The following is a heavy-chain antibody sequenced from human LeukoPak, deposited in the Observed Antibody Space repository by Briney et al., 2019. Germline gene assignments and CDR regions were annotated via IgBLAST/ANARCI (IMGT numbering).Heavy chain of an antibody. D-gene: IGHD4-17*01. V-gene: IGHV3-53*01. J-gene: IGHJ5*02. CDR3: AREDYGDHLKRFDP. Sequence: GGSLRLSCAASGFTVSSNYMSWVRQAPGKGLEWVSVIYSGGSTYYADSVKGRFTISRDNSKNTLYLQMNSLRAEDTAVYYCAREDYGDHLKRFDPWGQGTLVTVSS. CDR1: GFTVSSNY. CDR2: IYSGGST.